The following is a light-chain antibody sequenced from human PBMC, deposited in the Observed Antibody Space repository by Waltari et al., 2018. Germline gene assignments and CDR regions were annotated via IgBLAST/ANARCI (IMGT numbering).Light chain of an antibody. J-gene: IGLJ1*01. CDR1: SSDAGGYHY. V-gene: IGLV2-14*01. CDR3: TSYASSGTYV. CDR2: DVS. Sequence: QSAVTQPASVSGSPGQSINISCTGTSSDAGGYHYVSWYQQHPGKVPKVLIYDVSKWPSGVSNRFSGSKSGNTASLTISGLQAEDEADYYCTSYASSGTYVFGTGTKVTVL.